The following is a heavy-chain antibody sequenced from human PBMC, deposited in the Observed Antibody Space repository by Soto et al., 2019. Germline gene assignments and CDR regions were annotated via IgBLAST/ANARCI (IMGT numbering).Heavy chain of an antibody. J-gene: IGHJ4*02. CDR2: ISGSGGST. V-gene: IGHV3-23*01. CDR3: AKDPNPTYYDILTGYDY. Sequence: GGSLRLSCAASGFSFSSYAMSWVRQAPGKGLEWVSAISGSGGSTYYADSVKGRFTISRDNSKSTLYLQMNSLRAEDTAVYYCAKDPNPTYYDILTGYDYWGQGTLVTVSS. D-gene: IGHD3-9*01. CDR1: GFSFSSYA.